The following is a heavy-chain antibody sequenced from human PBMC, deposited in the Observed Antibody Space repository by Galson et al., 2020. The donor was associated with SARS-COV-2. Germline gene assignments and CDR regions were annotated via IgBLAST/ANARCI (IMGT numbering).Heavy chain of an antibody. J-gene: IGHJ3*02. CDR1: GFTFSDYY. CDR3: ARWPVVITKGNAFDI. D-gene: IGHD3-22*01. V-gene: IGHV3-11*01. CDR2: ISSSGSTI. Sequence: GESLKISCAASGFTFSDYYMSWIRQAPGKGLEWVSYISSSGSTIYYADSVKGRFTISRDNAKNSLYLQMNSLRAEDTAVYYCARWPVVITKGNAFDIWGQGTMVTVSS.